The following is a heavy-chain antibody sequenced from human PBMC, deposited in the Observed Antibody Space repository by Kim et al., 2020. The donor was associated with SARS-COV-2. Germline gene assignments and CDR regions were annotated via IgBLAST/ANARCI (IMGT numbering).Heavy chain of an antibody. D-gene: IGHD2-2*02. CDR2: LDTNTGNP. J-gene: IGHJ4*02. Sequence: ASVKVSCKASGYTFTNYAMSWVRQAPGQGLEWMGWLDTNTGNPSYAQGFTGRFVFSLDTSVSTAYLHISSLKAEDTAVYYCAQYTPGDDYWGQGTLATVSS. V-gene: IGHV7-4-1*02. CDR3: AQYTPGDDY. CDR1: GYTFTNYA.